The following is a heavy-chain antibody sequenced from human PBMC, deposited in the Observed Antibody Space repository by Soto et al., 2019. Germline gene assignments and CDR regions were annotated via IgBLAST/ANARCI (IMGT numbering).Heavy chain of an antibody. CDR2: IYHNGNT. D-gene: IGHD2-2*01. V-gene: IGHV4-30-2*01. J-gene: IGHJ5*02. CDR1: GGSINSGGYS. CDR3: ARRRGVVVPGGNDWFDP. Sequence: QLQLQESGSGLVKPSQTLSLTCAVSGGSINSGGYSWSWIRQPPGKGLECIGYIYHNGNTYYNPSLKSRVTISVDRSKNQFSLKLSSVTAADTAVYYCARRRGVVVPGGNDWFDPWGQGTLVTVSS.